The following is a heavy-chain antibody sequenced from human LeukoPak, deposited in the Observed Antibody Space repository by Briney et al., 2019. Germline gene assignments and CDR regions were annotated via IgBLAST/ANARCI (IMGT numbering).Heavy chain of an antibody. CDR2: IYTSGST. J-gene: IGHJ4*02. CDR1: GGSISSYY. Sequence: SSETLSLTCTVSGGSISSYYWSWIRQPAGKGLEWIGRIYTSGSTNYNPSPKSRIIMSEDTSKNQFSLKLSSVTAADTAVYYCARQSYAILDYWGQGTLVTVSS. CDR3: ARQSYAILDY. D-gene: IGHD2-2*01. V-gene: IGHV4-4*07.